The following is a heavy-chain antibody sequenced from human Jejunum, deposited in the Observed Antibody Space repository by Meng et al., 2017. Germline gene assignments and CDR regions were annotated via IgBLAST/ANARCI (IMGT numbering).Heavy chain of an antibody. Sequence: GESLKISCAASGFTFSSYVMNWVRLAPGKGLEWVSSITSSGSGTYYADSVKGRFTISRDNPKNTLYLQMNSLRAEDTALYYCAKRSCSDYNCGAFDYWGQGILVTVSS. D-gene: IGHD3-22*01. CDR1: GFTFSSYV. V-gene: IGHV3-23*01. CDR2: ITSSGSGT. J-gene: IGHJ4*02. CDR3: AKRSCSDYNCGAFDY.